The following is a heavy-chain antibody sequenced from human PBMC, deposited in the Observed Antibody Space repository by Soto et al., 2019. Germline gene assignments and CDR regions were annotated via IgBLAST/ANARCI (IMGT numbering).Heavy chain of an antibody. CDR3: AKGEQWLVFSTVGVDY. J-gene: IGHJ4*02. V-gene: IGHV3-23*01. CDR2: ISGSGGST. Sequence: EVQLLESGGGLVQPGGSLRLSCAASGFTFSSYAMSWVRQAPGKGLEWVSAISGSGGSTYYADSVKGRFTSSRDNSKNTLYLQMNSLRAEDTAVYYCAKGEQWLVFSTVGVDYWGQGTLVTVSS. CDR1: GFTFSSYA. D-gene: IGHD6-19*01.